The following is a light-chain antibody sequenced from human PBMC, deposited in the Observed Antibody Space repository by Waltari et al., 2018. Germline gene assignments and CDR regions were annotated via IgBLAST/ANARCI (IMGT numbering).Light chain of an antibody. Sequence: DIQVTQAPSTLSASVGDRVTIPCRARKSIVVWLASYEQKPGKAPRHLIYKASYLESGVPARCSVRGSGTEFTLTISSLQADDFATYYCLQYNSYPWTFGQGPKVEIK. J-gene: IGKJ1*01. CDR1: KSIVVW. CDR3: LQYNSYPWT. V-gene: IGKV1-5*03. CDR2: KAS.